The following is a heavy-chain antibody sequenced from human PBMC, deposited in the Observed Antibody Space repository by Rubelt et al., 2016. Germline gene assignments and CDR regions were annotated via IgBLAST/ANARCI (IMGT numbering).Heavy chain of an antibody. J-gene: IGHJ5*02. CDR3: ARALAGYATGRGWFDP. Sequence: QVELQASGPGLVKPSQTLSLTCIVSGGSISTDDYYWGWIRQHQGKGLAWIGYIYNSSTTYYKPSLTSRVTISADTSQNQFALTRSAVTAADTAVDYGARALAGYATGRGWFDPWGQGTLVTVSS. D-gene: IGHD3-10*01. CDR2: IYNSSTT. CDR1: GGSISTDDYY. V-gene: IGHV4-31*03.